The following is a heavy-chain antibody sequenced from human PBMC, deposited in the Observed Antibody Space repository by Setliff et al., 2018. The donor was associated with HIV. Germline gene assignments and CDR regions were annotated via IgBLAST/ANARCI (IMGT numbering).Heavy chain of an antibody. J-gene: IGHJ6*02. CDR3: ARARYIVIRGDAGMDV. CDR1: GFTLSIYS. Sequence: GESLKISCAASGFTLSIYSMKWVRQAPGKGLEWVSYISSSSRARYYGDSVKGRFTVSRDNAKNSLYLQMNSLRAEDTAVYYCARARYIVIRGDAGMDVWGPGTTVTVSS. D-gene: IGHD3-10*01. V-gene: IGHV3-48*01. CDR2: ISSSSRAR.